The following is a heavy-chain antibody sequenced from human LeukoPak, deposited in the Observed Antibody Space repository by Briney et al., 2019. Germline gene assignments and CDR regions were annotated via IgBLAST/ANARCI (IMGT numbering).Heavy chain of an antibody. J-gene: IGHJ6*02. CDR1: GYTFTSYG. D-gene: IGHD4-17*01. CDR2: ISAYNGNT. V-gene: IGHV1-18*01. CDR3: ASISGDYYYYGMDV. Sequence: ASVKVSCKASGYTFTSYGISWVRQAPGQGLEWMGWISAYNGNTNYAQKLQGRVTMTTDTSTSTAYMELRSLRSDDTAVYYCASISGDYYYYGMDVWGQGTTVTVSS.